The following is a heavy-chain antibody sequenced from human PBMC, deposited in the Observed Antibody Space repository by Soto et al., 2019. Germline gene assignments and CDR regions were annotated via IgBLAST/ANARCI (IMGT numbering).Heavy chain of an antibody. CDR2: IIPIFGTA. Sequence: EASVKIFCNAAGGTCSSYSISWVRQAPGQGLEWMGGIIPIFGTANYAQKFQGRVTITADESTSTAYMELSSLRPEDTAVYYCARDRGYDFPNWFDPWGQGTLVTVSS. J-gene: IGHJ5*02. CDR3: ARDRGYDFPNWFDP. CDR1: GGTCSSYS. V-gene: IGHV1-69*13. D-gene: IGHD3-3*01.